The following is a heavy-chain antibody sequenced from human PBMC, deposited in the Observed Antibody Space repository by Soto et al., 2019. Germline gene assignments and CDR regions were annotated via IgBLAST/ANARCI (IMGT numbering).Heavy chain of an antibody. CDR1: GGSFSGYY. J-gene: IGHJ5*02. Sequence: SETLSLTCAVYGGSFSGYYWSWIRQPPGKGLEWIGEINHSGSTNYNPSLKSRVTISVDTSKNQFSLKPSSVTAADTAVYYCARGRGLFVVVVAATYSWFDPWGQGTLVTVSS. V-gene: IGHV4-34*01. CDR3: ARGRGLFVVVVAATYSWFDP. D-gene: IGHD2-15*01. CDR2: INHSGST.